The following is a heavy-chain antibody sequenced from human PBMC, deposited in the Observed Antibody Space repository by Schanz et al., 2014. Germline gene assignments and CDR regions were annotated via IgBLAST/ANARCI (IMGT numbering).Heavy chain of an antibody. CDR1: GFTFRSHA. J-gene: IGHJ6*03. Sequence: QVQLVESGGGVVQPGRSLRLSCAASGFTFRSHAMHWVRQAPGKGLEWGAVISHDGSKKYYADSVKGRFTISRDNSKNTVNLQMNSLRAEDTAVYYCARDHQWLARYYMDVWGKGTTVTV. CDR2: ISHDGSKK. V-gene: IGHV3-30*07. CDR3: ARDHQWLARYYMDV. D-gene: IGHD6-19*01.